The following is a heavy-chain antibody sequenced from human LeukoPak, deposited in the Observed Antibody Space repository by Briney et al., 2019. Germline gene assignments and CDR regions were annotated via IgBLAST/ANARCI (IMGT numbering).Heavy chain of an antibody. V-gene: IGHV3-53*01. Sequence: GGSLRLSCAASGFSVSTKYMSWGCQAPGRGLEWVSIINVGGDTYYADSVKGRFTISRDTSKNTAYLQMDNLRAEDTAVYYCARGQGFLLDLWGQGTLVTVSS. CDR3: ARGQGFLLDL. D-gene: IGHD3-10*01. J-gene: IGHJ5*02. CDR2: INVGGDT. CDR1: GFSVSTKY.